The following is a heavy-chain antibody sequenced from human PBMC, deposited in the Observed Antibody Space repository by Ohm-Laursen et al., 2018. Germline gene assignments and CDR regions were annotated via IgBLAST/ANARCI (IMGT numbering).Heavy chain of an antibody. CDR2: IYYSGST. V-gene: IGHV4-31*03. D-gene: IGHD3-3*01. CDR3: ASFCRRKPPYDMDV. CDR1: GGSISSGGYY. J-gene: IGHJ6*02. Sequence: TLSLTCTVSGGSISSGGYYLSWIRQHPGKGLEWIGYIYYSGSTYYNPSLKSRVTISVDTSKNQFSLKLSSVTAADTAVYYCASFCRRKPPYDMDVWGQGTTVTVSS.